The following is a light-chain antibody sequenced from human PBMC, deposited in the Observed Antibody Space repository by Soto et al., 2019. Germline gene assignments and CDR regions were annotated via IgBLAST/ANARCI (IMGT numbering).Light chain of an antibody. J-gene: IGKJ4*01. CDR1: QSVASNY. Sequence: EIVLTQSPGTLSLSPGERATLSFSASQSVASNYLGWYQQKPGQAPRVLIFDASIRATGIPDRFSASGSGSDFTLTISRLEPDDFAVYYCHQYDSLPLTFGGGTKVDIK. V-gene: IGKV3-20*01. CDR3: HQYDSLPLT. CDR2: DAS.